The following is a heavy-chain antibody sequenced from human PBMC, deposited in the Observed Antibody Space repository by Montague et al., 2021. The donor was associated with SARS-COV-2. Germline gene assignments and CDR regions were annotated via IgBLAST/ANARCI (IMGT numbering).Heavy chain of an antibody. CDR2: VYYTGST. CDR1: GDSFSSYY. D-gene: IGHD1-1*01. Sequence: SETLSLTCSVSGDSFSSYYWSWIRQPPGRGLEWIGHVYYTGSTNYNPSLQSRVSISVDTSRRQLSLNLKSVTAADTAVYYCARAQTTCFLANCVNYFEYWGQGALVTVSS. V-gene: IGHV4-59*01. J-gene: IGHJ4*02. CDR3: ARAQTTCFLANCVNYFEY.